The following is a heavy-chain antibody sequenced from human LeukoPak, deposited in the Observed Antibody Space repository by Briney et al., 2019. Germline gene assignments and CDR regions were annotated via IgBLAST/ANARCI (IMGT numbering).Heavy chain of an antibody. D-gene: IGHD2-15*01. Sequence: GESLKISCNGSGYXFTSHWIGWVRQMPGKGLEWMGIIYPGDSDTRYSPSFQGQVTISADKSISTAYLQWSSLKASDSAMYYCARRVGYCSGSSCEYFDYWGQGTMVTVSS. J-gene: IGHJ4*02. CDR3: ARRVGYCSGSSCEYFDY. CDR2: IYPGDSDT. V-gene: IGHV5-51*01. CDR1: GYXFTSHW.